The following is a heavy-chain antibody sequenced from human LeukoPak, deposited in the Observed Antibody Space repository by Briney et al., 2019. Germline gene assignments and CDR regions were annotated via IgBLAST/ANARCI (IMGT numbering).Heavy chain of an antibody. D-gene: IGHD1-7*01. CDR2: ISYDGSNK. V-gene: IGHV3-30-3*01. CDR3: AKDWAGVELALDY. CDR1: GFTFSSYA. Sequence: GRSLRLSCAASGFTFSSYAMHWVRQAPGKGLEWVAVISYDGSNKYYADSVKGRFTISRDNGKNSLFLQMNSLRDEDTAVYYCAKDWAGVELALDYWGQGTLVTVSS. J-gene: IGHJ4*02.